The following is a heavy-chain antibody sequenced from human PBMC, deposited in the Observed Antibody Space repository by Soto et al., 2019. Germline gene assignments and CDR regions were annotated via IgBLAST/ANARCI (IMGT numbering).Heavy chain of an antibody. V-gene: IGHV3-30-3*01. CDR2: ISYDGSNK. CDR3: ASYRCTGTSAPPSH. Sequence: QVQLVESGGGVVQPGRSLRLSCAASGFTFSNYAMHWVRQPPGKGLEWVAVISYDGSNKYYADSVKGRFTISRDNSKNTLYLQMNSLRADDTAVYYCASYRCTGTSAPPSHWGQGTLVTVSS. J-gene: IGHJ4*02. D-gene: IGHD1-7*01. CDR1: GFTFSNYA.